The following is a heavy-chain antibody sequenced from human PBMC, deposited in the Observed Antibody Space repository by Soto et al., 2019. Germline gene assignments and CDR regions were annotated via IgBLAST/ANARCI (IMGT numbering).Heavy chain of an antibody. J-gene: IGHJ6*02. V-gene: IGHV4-4*02. Sequence: SETLSLTCAVSGGSVGSDNWWNGVRQTPGKGLEWIGEIHRTGSTHYNPSPKSRVTISVDKSKNQFSLSLNSVTAADTAFYFFERNGTYSLDVWVQGTTVT. CDR2: IHRTGST. CDR3: ERNGTYSLDV. CDR1: GGSVGSDNW. D-gene: IGHD1-1*01.